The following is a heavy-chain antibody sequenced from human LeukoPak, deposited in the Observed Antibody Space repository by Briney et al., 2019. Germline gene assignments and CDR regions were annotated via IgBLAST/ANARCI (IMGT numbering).Heavy chain of an antibody. CDR2: IQYDGNNK. V-gene: IGHV3-30*02. CDR1: GFTFSSYG. D-gene: IGHD4-17*01. CDR3: AKRAAYYGDYDY. J-gene: IGHJ4*02. Sequence: GGSLRLSCAASGFTFSSYGMHWVRQAPGKGLEWVAFIQYDGNNKYYTDSVKGRFTISRDNSKNTLYLQMNSLRVEDTTVFYCAKRAAYYGDYDYWGQGTLVTVSS.